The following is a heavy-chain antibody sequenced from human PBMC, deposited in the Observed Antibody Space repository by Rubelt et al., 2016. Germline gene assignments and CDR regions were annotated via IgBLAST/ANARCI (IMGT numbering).Heavy chain of an antibody. D-gene: IGHD4-17*01. CDR3: ARAASTVTTLLDLGY. V-gene: IGHV1-46*01. Sequence: QVQLVQSGAEVKKPGASVKVSCKASGYTFTSYYMHWVRQAPGQGLEWMGIINPRGGSTSYAQKCQGRVTMTRDTSTSTVYMELSSLRSEDTAVYYCARAASTVTTLLDLGYWGQGTLVTVSS. CDR2: INPRGGST. CDR1: GYTFTSYY. J-gene: IGHJ4*02.